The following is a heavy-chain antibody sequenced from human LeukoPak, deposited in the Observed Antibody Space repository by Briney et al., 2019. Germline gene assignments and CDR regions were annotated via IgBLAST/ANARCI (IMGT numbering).Heavy chain of an antibody. V-gene: IGHV5-51*01. CDR2: IYPTDSDT. CDR3: AREGDCSGGICTAVDF. CDR1: GYTFTSHW. D-gene: IGHD2-15*01. Sequence: GESLKISCKGSGYTFTSHWIGWVRQMPGKGLEWMVIIYPTDSDTRYSPSFQGHVTISVDKSISTAYSQWSSLKASDSGMYYCAREGDCSGGICTAVDFWGQGTLVTVSS. J-gene: IGHJ4*02.